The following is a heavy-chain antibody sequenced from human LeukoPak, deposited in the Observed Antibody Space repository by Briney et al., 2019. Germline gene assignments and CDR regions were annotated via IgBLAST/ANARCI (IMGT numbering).Heavy chain of an antibody. V-gene: IGHV3-53*01. CDR2: IYSGGST. D-gene: IGHD6-25*01. J-gene: IGHJ6*02. CDR3: ARDFPRQRLAVSHYYYGMDV. Sequence: GSLRLSCAASGFTVSSNYMSWVRQAPGKGLEWVSVIYSGGSTYYADSVKGRFTISRDNSKNTLYLQMNSLRAEDTAVYYRARDFPRQRLAVSHYYYGMDVWGQGTTVTVSS. CDR1: GFTVSSNY.